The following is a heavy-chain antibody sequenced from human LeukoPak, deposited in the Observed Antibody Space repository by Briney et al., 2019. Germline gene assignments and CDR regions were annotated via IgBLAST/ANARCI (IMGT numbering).Heavy chain of an antibody. CDR3: AAGAVRLRLWFGEHYPYYYYGMDV. CDR2: INPSGGST. J-gene: IGHJ6*02. CDR1: GNTFTNYY. V-gene: IGHV1-46*01. D-gene: IGHD3-10*01. Sequence: GASVKVSCKASGNTFTNYYVHWVRQAPGQGLEWMGIINPSGGSTTYAQKFQERVTITRDMSTSTAYMELSSLRSEDTAVYYCAAGAVRLRLWFGEHYPYYYYGMDVWGQGTTVTVSS.